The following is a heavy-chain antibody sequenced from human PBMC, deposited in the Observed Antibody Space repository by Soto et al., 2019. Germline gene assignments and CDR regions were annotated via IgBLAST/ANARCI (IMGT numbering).Heavy chain of an antibody. D-gene: IGHD3-22*01. CDR2: ISSGGNTA. Sequence: VQVVESGGGLVQPGGSLRLSCAASGFTFSSYEMNWVCQAPGKGLEWVSFISSGGNTANYADSVKGRFTVSRDNAKNSLYLQMNSLRAEDTAVYYCARVFYYFDSSGSYYFDYWGQGTLVTVSS. CDR3: ARVFYYFDSSGSYYFDY. V-gene: IGHV3-48*03. J-gene: IGHJ4*02. CDR1: GFTFSSYE.